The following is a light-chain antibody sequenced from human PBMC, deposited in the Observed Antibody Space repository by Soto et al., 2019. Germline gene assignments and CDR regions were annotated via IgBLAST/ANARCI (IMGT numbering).Light chain of an antibody. CDR1: QSFSSGY. CDR2: GAS. V-gene: IGKV3-20*01. Sequence: EIVLTQSPGTLSLSPGDRATLSCRSSQSFSSGYLAWYQQKPGQPPRLLIDGASSRATGIPDRFSGSGTGTDFTLTISRLEPEDFAVFYCQHYDSLPITFGQGTRLEIK. CDR3: QHYDSLPIT. J-gene: IGKJ5*01.